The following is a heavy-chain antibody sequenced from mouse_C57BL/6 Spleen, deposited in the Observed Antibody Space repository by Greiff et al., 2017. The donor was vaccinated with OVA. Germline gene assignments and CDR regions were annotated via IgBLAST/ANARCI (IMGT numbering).Heavy chain of an antibody. CDR2: IYPGDGDT. Sequence: VQLQQSGPELVKPGASVKISCKASGYAFSSSWMNWVKQRPGKGLEWIGRIYPGDGDTNYNGKFKGKATLTADKSSSTAYMQLSSLTSEDSAVYFCARERGYDYDWFAYWGQGTLVTVSA. V-gene: IGHV1-82*01. D-gene: IGHD2-4*01. CDR3: ARERGYDYDWFAY. CDR1: GYAFSSSW. J-gene: IGHJ3*01.